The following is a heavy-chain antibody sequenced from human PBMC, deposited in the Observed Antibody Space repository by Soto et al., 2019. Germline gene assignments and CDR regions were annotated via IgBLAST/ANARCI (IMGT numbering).Heavy chain of an antibody. CDR1: GFTVSSNY. J-gene: IGHJ4*02. CDR3: AREWYSSAGPHFDY. D-gene: IGHD6-25*01. Sequence: EVQLVESGGGLIQPGGSLRLSCAASGFTVSSNYMSWVRQAPGKGLEWVSVIDSGGSTYYADAVKGRFAISRDNSNNTLYLQMNSLRAEDTAVYDCAREWYSSAGPHFDYWGQGTLVTVSS. CDR2: IDSGGST. V-gene: IGHV3-53*01.